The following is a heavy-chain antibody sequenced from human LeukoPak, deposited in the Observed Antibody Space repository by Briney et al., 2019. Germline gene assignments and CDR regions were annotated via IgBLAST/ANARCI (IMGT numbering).Heavy chain of an antibody. Sequence: SETLSLTCTVSGDSISSSSSYWGWIRQPPGKGLEWIGSIYYSGSTYYNTSLKSRVTISVDTSKKQFSLKLSSVTAADTAVYYCARHRRTTMVRGVTQSGYSYGLCFDYWGQGTLVTVSS. V-gene: IGHV4-39*01. J-gene: IGHJ4*02. CDR3: ARHRRTTMVRGVTQSGYSYGLCFDY. CDR2: IYYSGST. D-gene: IGHD3-10*01. CDR1: GDSISSSSSY.